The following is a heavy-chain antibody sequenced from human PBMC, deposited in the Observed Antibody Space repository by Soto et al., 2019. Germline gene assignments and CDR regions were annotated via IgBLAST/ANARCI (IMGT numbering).Heavy chain of an antibody. CDR1: GFTFSTYA. V-gene: IGHV3-23*01. D-gene: IGHD1-1*01. CDR2: ISGSGGSI. Sequence: EVQLLESGGGLVQPGGSLRLSCAASGFTFSTYAMNWVRQSPGNGLEWVSAISGSGGSIHYADSVKGRFTISRDNSTNTLYLKMNSLRDEDTAVYHCVKGYWKGDVWGQGTTVTVSS. CDR3: VKGYWKGDV. J-gene: IGHJ6*02.